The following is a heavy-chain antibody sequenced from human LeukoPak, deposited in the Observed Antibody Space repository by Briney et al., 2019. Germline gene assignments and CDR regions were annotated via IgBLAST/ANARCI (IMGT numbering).Heavy chain of an antibody. V-gene: IGHV7-4-1*02. CDR1: GYTFTSYA. CDR3: ARDRSGYPHDAFDI. J-gene: IGHJ3*02. Sequence: EASVKVSCNASGYTFTSYAMNWVRQAPGQGLEWMGWINTNTGNPTYAQGFTGRFVFSLDTSVSTAYLQISSLKAEDTAVYYCARDRSGYPHDAFDIWGQGTMVTVSS. D-gene: IGHD3-22*01. CDR2: INTNTGNP.